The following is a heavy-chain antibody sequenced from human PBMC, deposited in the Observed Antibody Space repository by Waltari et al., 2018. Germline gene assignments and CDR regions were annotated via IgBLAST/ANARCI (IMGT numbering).Heavy chain of an antibody. CDR3: AKMNGPFGVVIDYFDY. J-gene: IGHJ4*02. Sequence: EVQLLESGGGLVQPGGSLRLSCAASGFTFSSYAMSWVRQAPGKGLEWVSAISGSGGSTYYADSVKGRFTISRDNSKNTLYLQMNSLRAEDTAVYYCAKMNGPFGVVIDYFDYWGQGTLVTVSS. V-gene: IGHV3-23*01. CDR1: GFTFSSYA. CDR2: ISGSGGST. D-gene: IGHD3-3*01.